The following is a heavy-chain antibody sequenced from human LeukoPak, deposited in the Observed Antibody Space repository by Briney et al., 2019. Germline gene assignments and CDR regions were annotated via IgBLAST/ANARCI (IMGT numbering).Heavy chain of an antibody. J-gene: IGHJ6*03. Sequence: ASVKVSCKASGYTFTSYGISWVRQAPGQGLEWMGWISAYNGNTNYAQKLQGRVTMTTDTSTSTAYMELRSLRSDDTAVYYCAREAAGNYYYYMDVWGKETTVTISS. D-gene: IGHD6-13*01. CDR1: GYTFTSYG. CDR2: ISAYNGNT. CDR3: AREAAGNYYYYMDV. V-gene: IGHV1-18*01.